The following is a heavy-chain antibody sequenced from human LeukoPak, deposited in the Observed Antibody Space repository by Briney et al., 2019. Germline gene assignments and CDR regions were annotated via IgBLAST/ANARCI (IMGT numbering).Heavy chain of an antibody. Sequence: PSETLSLTCTVSGGSISSGGYYWSWIRQPPGKGLEWIGYIYHSGSTYYNPSLKSRVTISVDRSKNQFSLKLSSVTAADTAVYYCAREGGTMIGLIDYWGQGTLVTVSS. CDR1: GGSISSGGYY. CDR2: IYHSGST. D-gene: IGHD3-22*01. J-gene: IGHJ4*02. V-gene: IGHV4-30-2*01. CDR3: AREGGTMIGLIDY.